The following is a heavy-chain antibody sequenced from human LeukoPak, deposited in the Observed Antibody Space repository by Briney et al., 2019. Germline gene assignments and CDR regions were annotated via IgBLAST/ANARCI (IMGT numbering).Heavy chain of an antibody. J-gene: IGHJ4*02. V-gene: IGHV1-2*06. Sequence: GASVKVSCKASGYTFTGYYMHWVRQAPGQGLERMGRINPNSGGTNYAQKFQGRVTMTRDTSISTAYMELSRLRSDDTAVYYCARALYDSSGYDYWGQGTLVTVSS. D-gene: IGHD3-22*01. CDR3: ARALYDSSGYDY. CDR1: GYTFTGYY. CDR2: INPNSGGT.